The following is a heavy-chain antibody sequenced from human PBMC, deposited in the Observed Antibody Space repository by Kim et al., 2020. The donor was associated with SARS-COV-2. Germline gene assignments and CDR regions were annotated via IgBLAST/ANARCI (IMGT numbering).Heavy chain of an antibody. CDR2: IDPSDSYT. V-gene: IGHV5-10-1*01. Sequence: GESLKISCKGSGYSFTSYWISWVRQMPGKGLEWMGRIDPSDSYTNYSPSSQGHVTISADKSISTAYLQWSSLKASDTAMYYCASRSYLQSDDAFDIWGQGTMVTVSS. CDR3: ASRSYLQSDDAFDI. D-gene: IGHD1-26*01. J-gene: IGHJ3*02. CDR1: GYSFTSYW.